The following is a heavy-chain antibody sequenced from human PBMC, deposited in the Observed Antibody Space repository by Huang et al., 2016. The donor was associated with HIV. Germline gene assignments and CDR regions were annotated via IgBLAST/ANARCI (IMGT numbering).Heavy chain of an antibody. V-gene: IGHV4-30-4*08. D-gene: IGHD3-3*01. CDR3: ARAPATHSVFFY. CDR1: GDSIRSGGSY. J-gene: IGHJ4*02. Sequence: QVQLQESGPGLVKPSQTLSLTCTVSGDSIRSGGSYWTWIRQSPATGLECIGYIYYSWSSDYNPSLKSRVSISIDAFKNRVSLKLKSVTVADTAVYYCARAPATHSVFFYWGQGTLVTVSA. CDR2: IYYSWSS.